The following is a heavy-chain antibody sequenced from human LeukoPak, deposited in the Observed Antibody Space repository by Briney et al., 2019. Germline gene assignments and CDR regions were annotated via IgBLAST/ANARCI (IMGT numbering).Heavy chain of an antibody. CDR2: IYYSGST. Sequence: PSETLSLTCTVSGGSISSYYWSWLRQPPGKGLEWIGYIYYSGSTNYNPSLKSRVTISVDTSKNQFSLKLSSVTAADTAVYYCARVLVHTMTTWGQGTLVTVSS. D-gene: IGHD4-11*01. J-gene: IGHJ4*02. CDR3: ARVLVHTMTT. V-gene: IGHV4-59*01. CDR1: GGSISSYY.